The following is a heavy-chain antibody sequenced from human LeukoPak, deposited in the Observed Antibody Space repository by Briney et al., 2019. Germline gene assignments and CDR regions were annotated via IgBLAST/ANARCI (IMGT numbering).Heavy chain of an antibody. CDR2: ISSSSYI. V-gene: IGHV3-21*01. J-gene: IGHJ2*01. D-gene: IGHD4-17*01. Sequence: GGSLRLSCAASGFTFSSYSMNWVRQAPGKGLEWVSSISSSSYIYYADSVKCRFTISRDNAKNALYLQMNSLRAEDTAVYYCARVIMTTVSRYFDLWGRGTLVTVSS. CDR3: ARVIMTTVSRYFDL. CDR1: GFTFSSYS.